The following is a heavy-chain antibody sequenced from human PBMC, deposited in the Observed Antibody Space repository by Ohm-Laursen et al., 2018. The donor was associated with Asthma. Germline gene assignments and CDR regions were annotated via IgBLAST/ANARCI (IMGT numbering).Heavy chain of an antibody. Sequence: SLRLSCTASGSTFSTSWIQWVRQAPGKGLVWVSRINSDGSKTNYADSVKGRFTISRDNAKNTVYLQMNSLRVEDTAVYYCAKSPGVKVQNWGQGTLVTVSS. CDR3: AKSPGVKVQN. V-gene: IGHV3-74*01. CDR2: INSDGSKT. J-gene: IGHJ1*01. CDR1: GSTFSTSW. D-gene: IGHD3-10*01.